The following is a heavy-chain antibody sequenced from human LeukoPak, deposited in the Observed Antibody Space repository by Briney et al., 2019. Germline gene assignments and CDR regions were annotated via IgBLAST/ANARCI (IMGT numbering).Heavy chain of an antibody. D-gene: IGHD4-23*01. CDR1: GGTFSSYA. V-gene: IGHV1-69*05. CDR3: ARGEVAHPVVYYYYMDV. CDR2: IIPIFGTA. Sequence: GASVKVSCKASGGTFSSYAISWVRQAPGRGLEWMGGIIPIFGTANYAQKFQGRVTITTDESTSTAYMELSSLRSEDTAVYYCARGEVAHPVVYYYYMDVWGKGTTVTVSS. J-gene: IGHJ6*03.